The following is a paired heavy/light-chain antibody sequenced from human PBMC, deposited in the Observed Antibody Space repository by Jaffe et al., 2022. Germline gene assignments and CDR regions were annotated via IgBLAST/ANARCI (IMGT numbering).Light chain of an antibody. CDR2: AA. J-gene: IGKJ2*01. CDR3: QQASTFPYT. V-gene: IGKV1-12*01. CDR1: LPIGKS. Sequence: DIQLTQAPSSVSASVGDRVTITCRASLPIGKSLAWYQQKPGKAPRLLISAAGLRGGVPSRFTVSGSVTDFTLTISGLQPEDYATYFCQQASTFPYTFGQGTKLEIK.
Heavy chain of an antibody. CDR1: GDTLGSYW. Sequence: DVQLVESGGGLVQPGGSLRLSCAASGDTLGSYWMSWVRQAPGKGLEWVANINPDGSEKNYLESVKGRFSISRDNTKNSINLQMNSLRDEDTAVYHCARDLPGRVDRWDGKRMHSVNTGSTWFDPWGQGTLVTVSS. CDR2: INPDGSEK. CDR3: ARDLPGRVDRWDGKRMHSVNTGSTWFDP. D-gene: IGHD4-17*01. J-gene: IGHJ5*02. V-gene: IGHV3-7*01.